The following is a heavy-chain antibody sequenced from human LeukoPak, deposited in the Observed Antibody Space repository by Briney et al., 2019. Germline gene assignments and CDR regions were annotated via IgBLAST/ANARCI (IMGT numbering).Heavy chain of an antibody. V-gene: IGHV3-48*02. CDR1: GFTFRSYS. D-gene: IGHD5-24*01. CDR2: ISGMSSTI. Sequence: GGSLRLSCAASGFTFRSYSMNWVRQAPGKGLEWVSFISGMSSTIYYADSVKGRFTISRDNAKNSVYLQMNSLRDEDTAVCYCARDSSDAYNPEPGYWGQGTLVTVSS. J-gene: IGHJ4*02. CDR3: ARDSSDAYNPEPGY.